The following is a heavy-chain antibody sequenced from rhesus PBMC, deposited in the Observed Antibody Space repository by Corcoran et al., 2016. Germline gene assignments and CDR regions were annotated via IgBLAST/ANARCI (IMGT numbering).Heavy chain of an antibody. J-gene: IGHJ3*01. V-gene: IGHV4-93*02. Sequence: QVQLQESGPAVVKPSETLSLTCAVSGGSISSSNWWSWIRQSPGKGLEWIGGMYGSGGSPKYNPSLNSRGTVSIDPAKNQFSLKLSSVTAADTAVYYCARTYGSGYFDFWGQGLRVTVSS. D-gene: IGHD3-28*01. CDR2: MYGSGGSP. CDR3: ARTYGSGYFDF. CDR1: GGSISSSNW.